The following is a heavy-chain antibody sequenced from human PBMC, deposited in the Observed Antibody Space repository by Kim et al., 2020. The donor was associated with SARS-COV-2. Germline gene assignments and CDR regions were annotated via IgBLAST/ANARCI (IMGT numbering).Heavy chain of an antibody. CDR3: ARDGTDYYGSGRAYYYYYGMDV. Sequence: ASVKVSCKASGYTFTSYGISWVRQAPGQGLEWMGWISAYNGNTNYAQKLQGRVTMTTDTSTSTAYMELRSLRSDDTAVYYCARDGTDYYGSGRAYYYYYGMDVWGQGTTVTVSS. CDR2: ISAYNGNT. D-gene: IGHD3-10*01. CDR1: GYTFTSYG. V-gene: IGHV1-18*04. J-gene: IGHJ6*02.